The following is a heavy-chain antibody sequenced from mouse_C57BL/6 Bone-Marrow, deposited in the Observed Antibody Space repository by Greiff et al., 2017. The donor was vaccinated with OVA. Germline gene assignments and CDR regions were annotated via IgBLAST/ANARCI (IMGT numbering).Heavy chain of an antibody. Sequence: QVQLKQSGPELVKPGASVKISCKASGYAFSSSWMNWVKQRPGKGLEWIGRIYPGDGDTNYNGKFKGKATLTADKSSSTAYMQLSSLTSEDSAVYFCASGGGLRRRGYWGQGTTLTVSS. CDR1: GYAFSSSW. CDR2: IYPGDGDT. D-gene: IGHD2-2*01. CDR3: ASGGGLRRRGY. J-gene: IGHJ2*01. V-gene: IGHV1-82*01.